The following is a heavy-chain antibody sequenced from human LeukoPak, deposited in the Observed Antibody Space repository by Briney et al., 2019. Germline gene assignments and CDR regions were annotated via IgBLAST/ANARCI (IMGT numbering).Heavy chain of an antibody. V-gene: IGHV4-39*01. CDR1: GGSISSSSYY. Sequence: SETLSLTCTVSGGSISSSSYYWGWIRQPPGKGLEWIGSIYYSGSTYYNPSLKSRVTISVDTSKNQFSLKLSSVTAADTAVYYCVGDGQRLFFDYWGQGTLVTVFS. D-gene: IGHD3-10*01. J-gene: IGHJ4*02. CDR3: VGDGQRLFFDY. CDR2: IYYSGST.